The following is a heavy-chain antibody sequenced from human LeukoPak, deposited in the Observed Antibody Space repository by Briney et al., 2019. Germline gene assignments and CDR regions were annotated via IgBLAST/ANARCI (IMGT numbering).Heavy chain of an antibody. J-gene: IGHJ5*02. CDR3: ARAGGSRWFDP. V-gene: IGHV3-74*01. CDR2: INIDGST. CDR1: GFTFMNYW. D-gene: IGHD5-12*01. Sequence: PGGSLRLSCAASGFTFMNYWMHWVRQALGKGLVWVSRINIDGSTRYADSVEGRFTISRDNAKNTLYLQMNSLRAEDTAVYYCARAGGSRWFDPWRQGTLVTVSS.